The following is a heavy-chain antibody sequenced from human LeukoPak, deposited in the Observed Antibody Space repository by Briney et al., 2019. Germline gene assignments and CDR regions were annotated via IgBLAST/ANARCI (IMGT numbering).Heavy chain of an antibody. CDR2: INHSGST. CDR1: GYSTSSGYY. Sequence: PSETLSLTCTVSGYSTSSGYYWSWIRQPPGKGLEWIGEINHSGSTNYNPSLKSRVTISVDTSKNQFSLKLSSVTAADTAVYYCARHGTNGVRGDYYYMDVWGKGTTVTISS. CDR3: ARHGTNGVRGDYYYMDV. V-gene: IGHV4-38-2*02. D-gene: IGHD3-10*01. J-gene: IGHJ6*03.